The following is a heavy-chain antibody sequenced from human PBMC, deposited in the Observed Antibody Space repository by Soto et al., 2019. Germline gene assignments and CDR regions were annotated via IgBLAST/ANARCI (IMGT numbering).Heavy chain of an antibody. CDR1: GYTFPSYG. V-gene: IGHV1-18*01. Sequence: QVQLVQSGAEVKKPGASVKVSCKASGYTFPSYGISWVRQAPGQGLEWMGWISADNGNTNYAQKLQGRVTMTTDTSTSTAYMELRSLRSDDTAVYYCARDWYCSGGRCYNCFDPWGQGTLVTVSS. CDR2: ISADNGNT. J-gene: IGHJ5*02. D-gene: IGHD2-15*01. CDR3: ARDWYCSGGRCYNCFDP.